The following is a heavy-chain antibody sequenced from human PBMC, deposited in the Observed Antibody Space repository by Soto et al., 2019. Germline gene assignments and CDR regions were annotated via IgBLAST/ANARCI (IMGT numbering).Heavy chain of an antibody. CDR1: GFTFDSYA. CDR2: ISGSADGT. J-gene: IGHJ3*01. CDR3: AKDTVGGYSFWSGYYSDGLDV. D-gene: IGHD3-3*01. Sequence: EVKLLESGGGLAQPGGSLRLSCVGSGFTFDSYAISWVRQAPGERLQWIAAISGSADGTDYAHSVRGRFTISRDNAKKTVHLQMDSRRGEETAVYFCAKDTVGGYSFWSGYYSDGLDVWGQGTLVSVS. V-gene: IGHV3-23*01.